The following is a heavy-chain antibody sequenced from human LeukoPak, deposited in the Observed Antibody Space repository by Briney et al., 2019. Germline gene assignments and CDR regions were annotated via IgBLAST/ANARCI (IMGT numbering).Heavy chain of an antibody. CDR3: AREGPSLAIPFLERFLSWFDP. CDR1: GDSVSSNSAA. D-gene: IGHD3-3*01. J-gene: IGHJ5*02. Sequence: SQTLSLTCAISGDSVSSNSAAWNWIRQSPSRGLEWLGRTYYWSKWYNDYAVSVKSRITINPDTSKNQFSLQLNSVTPEDTAVYYCAREGPSLAIPFLERFLSWFDPWGQGTLVTVSS. V-gene: IGHV6-1*01. CDR2: TYYWSKWYN.